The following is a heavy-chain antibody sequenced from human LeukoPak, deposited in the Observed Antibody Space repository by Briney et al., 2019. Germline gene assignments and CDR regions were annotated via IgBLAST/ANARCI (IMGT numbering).Heavy chain of an antibody. Sequence: GGSLRLSCAASGFTFSNYSINWVRQAPGKGLEWVSFISSNIITKYYADSVKGRFTISRDNSKNTVYLQMNSLRAEDTAVYYCAKRGLTYYYDYWGQGTLVTVSS. J-gene: IGHJ4*02. CDR2: ISSNIITK. CDR3: AKRGLTYYYDY. CDR1: GFTFSNYS. D-gene: IGHD1-20*01. V-gene: IGHV3-48*01.